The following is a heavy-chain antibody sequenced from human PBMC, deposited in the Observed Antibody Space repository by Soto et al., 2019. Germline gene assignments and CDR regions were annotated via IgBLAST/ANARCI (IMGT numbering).Heavy chain of an antibody. D-gene: IGHD3-22*01. CDR3: ARDRPPYYDSSGYFDY. V-gene: IGHV1-46*01. CDR2: INPSGGST. J-gene: IGHJ4*02. Sequence: ASVKVSCKASGYTFTSYYMHWVRQAPGQGLEWMGIINPSGGSTSYAQKFQGRVTMTRDTSTSTVYMELCSLRSEDTAVYYCARDRPPYYDSSGYFDYWGQGTLVTVSS. CDR1: GYTFTSYY.